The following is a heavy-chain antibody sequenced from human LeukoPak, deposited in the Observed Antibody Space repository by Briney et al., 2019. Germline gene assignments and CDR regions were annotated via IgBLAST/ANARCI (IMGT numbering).Heavy chain of an antibody. D-gene: IGHD2-2*01. CDR2: IYYSGST. CDR3: ARAYCSSTSCYWNWFDP. Sequence: SETLSLTCTVSGGSISSYYWSWIRQPPGEGLEWIGYIYYSGSTNYNPSLKSRVTISVDTSKNQFSLKLSSVTAADTAVYYCARAYCSSTSCYWNWFDPWGQGTLVTVSS. V-gene: IGHV4-59*01. J-gene: IGHJ5*02. CDR1: GGSISSYY.